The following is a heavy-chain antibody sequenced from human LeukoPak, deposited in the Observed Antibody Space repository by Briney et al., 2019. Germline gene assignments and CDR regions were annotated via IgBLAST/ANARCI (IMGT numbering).Heavy chain of an antibody. CDR2: INHSGST. CDR3: ARVAVVPAVRRYYYYGMDV. J-gene: IGHJ6*02. V-gene: IGHV4-34*01. CDR1: GFTFSSYS. Sequence: PGGSLRLSCAASGFTFSSYSMNWVRQAPGKGLEWIGEINHSGSTNYNPSLKSRVTISVDTSKNQFSLKLSSVTAADTAVYYCARVAVVPAVRRYYYYGMDVWGQGTTVTVSS. D-gene: IGHD2-2*01.